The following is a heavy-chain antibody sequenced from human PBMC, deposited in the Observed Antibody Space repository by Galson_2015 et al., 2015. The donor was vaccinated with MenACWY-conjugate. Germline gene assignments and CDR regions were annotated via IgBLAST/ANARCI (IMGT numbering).Heavy chain of an antibody. D-gene: IGHD2-2*01. CDR1: GFAFGDYL. CDR3: TRPDHRYCSRTNGPFAH. Sequence: SLRLSCATSGFAFGDYLMGWFRQAPGKGLEWVGYIQSKNYGANTQYAASVKDRFTISRDDSRSIAYLQMNSLKTEDTALYYCTRPDHRYCSRTNGPFAHWGQGTLVTVSS. CDR2: IQSKNYGANT. J-gene: IGHJ4*02. V-gene: IGHV3-49*03.